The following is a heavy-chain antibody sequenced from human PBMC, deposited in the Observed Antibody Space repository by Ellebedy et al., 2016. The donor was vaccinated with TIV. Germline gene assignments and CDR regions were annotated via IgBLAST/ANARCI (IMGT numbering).Heavy chain of an antibody. CDR1: GGSISSDY. Sequence: SETLSLXCTVSGGSISSDYWSWIRQPPGKGLEWIGYMSYSGSTNYNPSLKSRVTISLDTSKNQFSLKLNSVTAADTAVYYCASSDFWSGTRRRNYYYYYYMDVWGKGTTVTVSS. CDR3: ASSDFWSGTRRRNYYYYYYMDV. J-gene: IGHJ6*03. D-gene: IGHD3-3*01. CDR2: MSYSGST. V-gene: IGHV4-59*01.